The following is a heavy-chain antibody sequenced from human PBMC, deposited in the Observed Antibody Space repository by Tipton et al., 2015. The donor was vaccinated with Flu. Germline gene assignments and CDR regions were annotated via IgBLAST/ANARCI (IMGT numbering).Heavy chain of an antibody. Sequence: TLSLTCTVSGGSISSGSYYWSWIRQPAGKGLEWIGRIYTSGSTNYNPSLKSRVTISVDTSKNQFSLKLSSATAADTAVYYCARGIGQDLYYYYGMDVWGQGTTVTVSS. CDR2: IYTSGST. J-gene: IGHJ6*02. CDR1: GGSISSGSYY. V-gene: IGHV4-61*02. CDR3: ARGIGQDLYYYYGMDV. D-gene: IGHD2-15*01.